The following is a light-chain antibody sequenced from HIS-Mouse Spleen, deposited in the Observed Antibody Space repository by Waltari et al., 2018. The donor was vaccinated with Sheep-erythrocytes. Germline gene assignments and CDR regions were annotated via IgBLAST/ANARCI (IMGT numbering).Light chain of an antibody. J-gene: IGLJ3*02. CDR3: SSYAGSNNWV. CDR2: DVS. V-gene: IGLV2-11*01. CDR1: SSDVGCYNY. Sequence: QSALTQPRSVSGSPGQSVPISCTGPSSDVGCYNYVSWYQQHPGKAPKLMIYDVSKRPSGVPDRFSGSKSGNTASLTVSGLQAEDEADYYCSSYAGSNNWVFGGGTKLTVL.